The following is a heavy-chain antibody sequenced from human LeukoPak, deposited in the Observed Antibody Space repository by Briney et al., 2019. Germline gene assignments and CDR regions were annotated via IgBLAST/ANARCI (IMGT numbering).Heavy chain of an antibody. D-gene: IGHD3-10*01. Sequence: PGGSLRLSCAASGFTFSNAWMSWVRQAPGKGLQWVGRIKSIGTTDYAAPVKGRFTVSRDDSKNTLYLQMNSLKTEDTAVYYCSTDVPTYGSGEFDYWGQGTLVTVSS. CDR3: STDVPTYGSGEFDY. CDR2: IKSIGTT. V-gene: IGHV3-15*01. CDR1: GFTFSNAW. J-gene: IGHJ4*02.